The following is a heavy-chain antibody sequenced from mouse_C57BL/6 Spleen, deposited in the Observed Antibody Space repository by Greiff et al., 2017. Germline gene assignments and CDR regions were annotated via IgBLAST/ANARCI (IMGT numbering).Heavy chain of an antibody. Sequence: EVQLQESGPGLVKPSQSLSLTCSVTGYSITSGYYWNWIRQFPGNKLEWMGYISYAGSNNYNPSLKNRISITRDTSKNQFFLKLNSVTTEDTATYYCAREIDYDVGFDYWGQGTTLTVSS. D-gene: IGHD2-4*01. CDR1: GYSITSGYY. CDR2: ISYAGSN. V-gene: IGHV3-6*01. J-gene: IGHJ2*01. CDR3: AREIDYDVGFDY.